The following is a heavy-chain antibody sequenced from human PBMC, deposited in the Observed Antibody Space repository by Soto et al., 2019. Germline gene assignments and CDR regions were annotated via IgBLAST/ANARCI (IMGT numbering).Heavy chain of an antibody. CDR2: INTYNGNT. Sequence: QVQLVQSGAEVKKPGASVKVSCKASGYTFTSYGISWVRQAPGQGLQWMGWINTYNGNTDYEQRLQGRVTLTKDTSTSTAYMELRSLRSDDSAVYYCARVAASGSYSDNWFDPWGQGTLVTVSS. D-gene: IGHD3-10*01. CDR3: ARVAASGSYSDNWFDP. V-gene: IGHV1-18*01. CDR1: GYTFTSYG. J-gene: IGHJ5*02.